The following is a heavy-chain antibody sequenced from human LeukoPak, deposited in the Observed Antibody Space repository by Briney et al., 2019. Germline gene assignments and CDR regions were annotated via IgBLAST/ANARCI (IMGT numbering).Heavy chain of an antibody. Sequence: SGGSLRLSCAASGFNFRNYMHWVRQAPGKGLEWVAVISYDGNNKYYGESVKGRFTISRDNSKTTLSLQMNSLRPEDTAVYYCAKDHGGGFSGYGPFDYWGQGTLVTVSS. V-gene: IGHV3-30*18. CDR2: ISYDGNNK. CDR1: GFNFRNY. J-gene: IGHJ4*02. D-gene: IGHD5-12*01. CDR3: AKDHGGGFSGYGPFDY.